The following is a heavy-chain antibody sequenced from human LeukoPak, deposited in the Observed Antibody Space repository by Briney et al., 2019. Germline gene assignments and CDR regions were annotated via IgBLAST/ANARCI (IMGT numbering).Heavy chain of an antibody. CDR1: GFTFRSHW. J-gene: IGHJ4*02. D-gene: IGHD2-15*01. CDR3: ARDHVVDGLVFDY. V-gene: IGHV3-7*01. Sequence: GGSLRLSCAASGFTFRSHWMSWVRQAPGKGLELVASINQDGSEKYYVDSVKGRFTISRDNAKNSLFLQMNSLRAEDTATYYCARDHVVDGLVFDYWGQGTLVTVSS. CDR2: INQDGSEK.